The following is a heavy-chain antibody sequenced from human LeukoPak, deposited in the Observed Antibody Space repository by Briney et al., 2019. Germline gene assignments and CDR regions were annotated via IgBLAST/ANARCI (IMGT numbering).Heavy chain of an antibody. CDR1: GGSISSSNW. CDR3: ARNGAYCLDY. V-gene: IGHV4-4*02. J-gene: IGHJ4*02. Sequence: SETLSLTCAVSGGSISSSNWWSWVRQPPGKGLEWIGEIYHSGSTNYNPSLRSRVTISVDRSKSQFSLNLNSVTVADTAVYYCARNGAYCLDYWGQGILVTVSS. D-gene: IGHD4/OR15-4a*01. CDR2: IYHSGST.